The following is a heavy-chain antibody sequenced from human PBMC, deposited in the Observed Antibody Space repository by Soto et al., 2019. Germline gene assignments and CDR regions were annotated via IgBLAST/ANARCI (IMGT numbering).Heavy chain of an antibody. CDR1: GYTFTSYG. CDR3: ARDLEECSASCYAGY. D-gene: IGHD2-2*01. J-gene: IGHJ4*02. Sequence: QVQLVQSGAEVKKPGASVKVSCKASGYTFTSYGISWVRQAPGQGLEWMGWISAYNGNTNYAQKLQGRVTMTTDPSTRTAYMELRSLRSGDTAVDYCARDLEECSASCYAGYGGQGTLVTVSS. V-gene: IGHV1-18*01. CDR2: ISAYNGNT.